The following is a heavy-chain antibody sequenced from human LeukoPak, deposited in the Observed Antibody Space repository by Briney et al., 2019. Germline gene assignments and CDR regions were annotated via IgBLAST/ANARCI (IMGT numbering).Heavy chain of an antibody. CDR1: GYTFTSYG. CDR3: ARGGATLMYFDY. D-gene: IGHD5-24*01. V-gene: IGHV1-69*13. Sequence: SVKVSCKASGYTFTSYGISWVRQAPGQGLEWMGGIIPIFGTANYAQKFQGRVTITADESTSTAYMELSSLRSEDTAVYYCARGGATLMYFDYWGQGTLVTVSS. CDR2: IIPIFGTA. J-gene: IGHJ4*02.